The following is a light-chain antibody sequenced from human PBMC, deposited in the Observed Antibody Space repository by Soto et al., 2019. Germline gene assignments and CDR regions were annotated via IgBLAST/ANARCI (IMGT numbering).Light chain of an antibody. CDR1: QSVSSNY. CDR3: QQYGDLPWT. CDR2: GAS. J-gene: IGKJ1*01. Sequence: TQSPATLSSFTGAKATLSGIASQSVSSNYLAWYQQKPGQAPRLLIYGASSRATGIPDRFSGSGSGTDFTLTIDRLESEDFAVYFCQQYGDLPWTFGQGTKVDIK. V-gene: IGKV3-20*01.